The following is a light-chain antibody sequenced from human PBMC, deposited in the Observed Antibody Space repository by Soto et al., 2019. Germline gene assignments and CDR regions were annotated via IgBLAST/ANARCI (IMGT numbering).Light chain of an antibody. CDR3: TSWTTSTTMI. V-gene: IGLV2-14*03. Sequence: QSALTQPASVSGSPGQSITISCTGTRSDIGAYNFVSWYQQHPGEVHKLMLYDVNVRPSGVSNRFSGSKSGNTASLTISGLQAEDEADYYCTSWTTSTTMIFGGGTKLTVL. CDR1: RSDIGAYNF. J-gene: IGLJ2*01. CDR2: DVN.